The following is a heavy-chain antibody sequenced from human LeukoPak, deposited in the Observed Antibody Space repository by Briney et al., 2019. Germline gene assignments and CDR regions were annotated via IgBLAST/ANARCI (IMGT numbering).Heavy chain of an antibody. CDR1: GFTFSSYA. V-gene: IGHV3-23*01. CDR3: AKDRAQYYYDSSGYFDY. J-gene: IGHJ4*02. D-gene: IGHD3-22*01. CDR2: ISGSGGST. Sequence: GSLRLSCAASGFTFSSYAMSWVRQAPGKGLEWVSAISGSGGSTYYADSVKGRFTISRDNSKNTLYLQMNSLRAEDTAVYYCAKDRAQYYYDSSGYFDYWGQGTLVTVSS.